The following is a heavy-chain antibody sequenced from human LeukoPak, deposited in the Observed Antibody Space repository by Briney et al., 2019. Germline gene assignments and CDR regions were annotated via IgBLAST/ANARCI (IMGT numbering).Heavy chain of an antibody. CDR1: GFTFSSYA. J-gene: IGHJ6*02. Sequence: PGGSLRLSCAASGFTFSSYAMHWVRQAPGEGLEWVAVISYDGSNKYYADSVKGRLTISRDNSKNTMYVQMNSLRAEDTAVYYCARDSGYSSGWGPYYGMDVWGQGTTVTVSS. CDR3: ARDSGYSSGWGPYYGMDV. V-gene: IGHV3-30-3*01. CDR2: ISYDGSNK. D-gene: IGHD6-19*01.